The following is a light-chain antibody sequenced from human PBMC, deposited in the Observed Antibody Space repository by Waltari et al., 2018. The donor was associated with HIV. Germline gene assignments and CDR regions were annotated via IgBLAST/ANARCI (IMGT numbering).Light chain of an antibody. J-gene: IGLJ3*02. Sequence: PALTQPPSASGTPGPRATLLCFGSSPTIGSNYVYWYQQLPGTAPKLLIYRNNQRPSGVPDRFSGSKSGTSASLAISGLRSEDEADYYCAAWDDSLSGGFGGGTKLTVL. CDR3: AAWDDSLSGG. CDR1: SPTIGSNY. V-gene: IGLV1-47*01. CDR2: RNN.